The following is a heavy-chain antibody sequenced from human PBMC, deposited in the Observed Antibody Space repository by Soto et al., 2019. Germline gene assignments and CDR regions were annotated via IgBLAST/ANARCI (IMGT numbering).Heavy chain of an antibody. CDR3: GSTNYNPSLKSRVTISVDTSKNQFSLKLSSVTAADTAVYYCARGVPHGRDYDFWSGYAGFGYMDV. V-gene: IGHV3-30*03. J-gene: IGHJ6*03. Sequence: GGSLRLSCAASGYTFSSYGMHWVRQAPGKGLEWVAVISYDGSNKYYADSVKGRFTISRDNSKNTLYLQMNSLRAEDTAVYYSGSTNYNPSLKSRVTISVDTSKNQFSLKLSSVTAADTAVYYCARGVPHGRDYDFWSGYAGFGYMDVWGKGTTVTVSS. CDR2: ISYDGSNK. CDR1: GYTFSSYG. D-gene: IGHD3-10*01.